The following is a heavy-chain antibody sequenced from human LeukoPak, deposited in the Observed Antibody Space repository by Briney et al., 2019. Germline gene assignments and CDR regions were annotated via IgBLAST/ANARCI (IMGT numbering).Heavy chain of an antibody. J-gene: IGHJ4*02. CDR3: APYYYDSSGYWHYFDY. V-gene: IGHV3-66*02. Sequence: GGSLRLFCAAPRFTVSINYMTWVRQAPGKGLEWVSVIYSGDSTYYADSVKGRFTISRDNSKNTLYLQMNSLRAEDTAVYYCAPYYYDSSGYWHYFDYWGQGTLVTVSS. CDR2: IYSGDST. CDR1: RFTVSINY. D-gene: IGHD3-22*01.